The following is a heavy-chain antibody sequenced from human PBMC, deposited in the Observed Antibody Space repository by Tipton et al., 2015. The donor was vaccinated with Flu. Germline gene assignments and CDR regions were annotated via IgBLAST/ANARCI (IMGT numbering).Heavy chain of an antibody. CDR3: AREDGNYYDTSGYSDY. V-gene: IGHV3-30*03. CDR2: ILFDGSNK. Sequence: SLRLSCAASGFTFSSYGMHWVRQAPGKGLEWVAGILFDGSNKYYADFVKGRFTISRDNSKNTLYLQMNSLRAEDTAVYYCAREDGNYYDTSGYSDYWGQGTLVTVSS. D-gene: IGHD3-22*01. J-gene: IGHJ4*02. CDR1: GFTFSSYG.